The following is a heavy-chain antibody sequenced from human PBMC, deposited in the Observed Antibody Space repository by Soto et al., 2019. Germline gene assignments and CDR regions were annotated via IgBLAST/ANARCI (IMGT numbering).Heavy chain of an antibody. J-gene: IGHJ4*02. D-gene: IGHD6-19*01. CDR1: GFTFSKYA. CDR3: AKDEGSSGTNYFDY. V-gene: IGHV3-23*01. Sequence: EVQLLESGGGLVQPGGSLRLSCAASGFTFSKYAMSWVRQAPGKGLEWVSAISGSGTTTYSADSVRGRFTISRDNSKNMLYLQMNSLRAEDTAVYYCAKDEGSSGTNYFDYWGQGTLVTVSS. CDR2: ISGSGTTT.